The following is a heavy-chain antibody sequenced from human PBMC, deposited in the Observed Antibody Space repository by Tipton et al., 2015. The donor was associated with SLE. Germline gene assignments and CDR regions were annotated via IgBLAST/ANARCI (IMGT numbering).Heavy chain of an antibody. Sequence: TLSLTCTVSGGSISFDYWSWIRQSAGRGLEWIGRIYSSGDRDYNPSLRSRVTMSIDASQNRVSLRLKSVSAADTAVYYCAGLGDFWSGPLDYWGQGTLVTVS. CDR3: AGLGDFWSGPLDY. CDR1: GGSISFDY. J-gene: IGHJ4*02. CDR2: IYSSGDR. V-gene: IGHV4-4*07. D-gene: IGHD3-3*01.